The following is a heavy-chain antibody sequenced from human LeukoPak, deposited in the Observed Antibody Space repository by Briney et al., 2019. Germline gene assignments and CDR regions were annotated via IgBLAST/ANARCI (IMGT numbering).Heavy chain of an antibody. Sequence: GASVKVSCKASGYTFTSFGISWVPQAPGQGLEWMGWIGAYNGNTNYAQKLQGRVTMTTDTSTSTAYMELRSLRSDDTAVYYSAGVGADYGGNKALYWGQGTLVTVSS. V-gene: IGHV1-18*01. CDR1: GYTFTSFG. CDR3: AGVGADYGGNKALY. J-gene: IGHJ4*02. CDR2: IGAYNGNT. D-gene: IGHD4-23*01.